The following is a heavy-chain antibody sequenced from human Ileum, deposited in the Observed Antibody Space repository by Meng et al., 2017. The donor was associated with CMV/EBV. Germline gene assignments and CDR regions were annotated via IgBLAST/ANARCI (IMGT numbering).Heavy chain of an antibody. Sequence: EQGCAGLFKLSETLPFTCAVYGGSFSGYYWSWIRQPPGKGLEWIGEINHSGSTNYNPSLKSRVTISVDTSKNQFSLKLSSVTAADTAVYYCARGRRDGYNNPPLDYWGQGTLVTVSS. V-gene: IGHV4-34*01. CDR1: GGSFSGYY. J-gene: IGHJ4*02. CDR2: INHSGST. CDR3: ARGRRDGYNNPPLDY. D-gene: IGHD5-24*01.